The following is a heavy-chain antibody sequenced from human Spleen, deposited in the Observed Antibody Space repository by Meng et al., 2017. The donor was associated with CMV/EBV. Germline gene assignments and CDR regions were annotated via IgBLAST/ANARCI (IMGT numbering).Heavy chain of an antibody. CDR1: GGSISSSNL. J-gene: IGHJ4*02. D-gene: IGHD2-21*02. V-gene: IGHV4-4*02. CDR2: IYHSGST. CDR3: ARIERRRILKYCGSDCSTTDY. Sequence: QVQLQESGPGRVKPSGTLSLTCAVSGGSISSSNLWTWVRQVPGKGLEWIGEIYHSGSTNYNPSLKSRVTISVDKFKNQFSLKLGSVTAADTAVYYCARIERRRILKYCGSDCSTTDYWGQGTLVTVSS.